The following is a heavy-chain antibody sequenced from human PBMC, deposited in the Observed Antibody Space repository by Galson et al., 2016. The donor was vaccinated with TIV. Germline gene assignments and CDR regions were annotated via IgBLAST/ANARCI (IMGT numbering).Heavy chain of an antibody. CDR1: GYSFTSYW. Sequence: QSGAEVKKPGESLKISCKGSGYSFTSYWIAWVRQMPGKGLELLGVIHPGDSDTIYSPSFQGQVSTSADRSISTAYLQWSSLKASDTAMYYCAKQLDFDQRVLDAFHIWGQGTLLTVSS. J-gene: IGHJ3*02. D-gene: IGHD3-9*01. CDR2: IHPGDSDT. V-gene: IGHV5-51*01. CDR3: AKQLDFDQRVLDAFHI.